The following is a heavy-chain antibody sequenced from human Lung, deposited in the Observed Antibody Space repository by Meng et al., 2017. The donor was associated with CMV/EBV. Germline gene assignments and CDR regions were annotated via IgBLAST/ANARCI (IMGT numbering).Heavy chain of an antibody. Sequence: QSGPGVKKPGALVRVSCKASGYTFGSYGICWVRQAPGQGLEWMGWFVNYVDTYPAPKFQGRVTMTTDTHTNTAFMELRSLTSDDTAVYYCASGTPGRSYCDYWGQGTLVTVSS. D-gene: IGHD2-15*01. J-gene: IGHJ4*02. CDR2: FVNYVDT. CDR1: GYTFGSYG. CDR3: ASGTPGRSYCDY. V-gene: IGHV1-18*01.